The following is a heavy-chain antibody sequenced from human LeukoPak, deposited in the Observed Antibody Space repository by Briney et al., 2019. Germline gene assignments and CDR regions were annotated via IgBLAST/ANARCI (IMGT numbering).Heavy chain of an antibody. CDR2: IIPIFGTA. J-gene: IGHJ3*02. D-gene: IGHD1-26*01. V-gene: IGHV1-69*05. CDR1: GYTFTSYG. CDR3: AREIVGAKAGDAFDI. Sequence: SVKVSCKASGYTFTSYGISWVRQAPGQGLEWMGGIIPIFGTANYAQKFQGRVTITTDESTSTAYMELSSLRSEDTAVYYCAREIVGAKAGDAFDIWGQGTMVTVSS.